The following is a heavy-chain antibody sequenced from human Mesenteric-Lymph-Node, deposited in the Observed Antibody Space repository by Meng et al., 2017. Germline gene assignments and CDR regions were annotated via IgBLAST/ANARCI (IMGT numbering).Heavy chain of an antibody. CDR3: ARGRSYCSGGSCSSEYYFDY. V-gene: IGHV1-2*06. CDR1: GYIFTGYF. Sequence: QVQLVQSGAEVKKSGAPVKVYCKASGYIFTGYFMFWVRLAPGQGLEWMGRLNPDSGGTNYAQKFQGRVTMTRDTSINTAYMELSSLRSDDAALYFCARGRSYCSGGSCSSEYYFDYWGQGTLVTVSS. D-gene: IGHD2-15*01. CDR2: LNPDSGGT. J-gene: IGHJ4*02.